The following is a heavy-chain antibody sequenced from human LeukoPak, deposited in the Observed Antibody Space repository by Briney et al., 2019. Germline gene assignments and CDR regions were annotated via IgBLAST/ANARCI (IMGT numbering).Heavy chain of an antibody. V-gene: IGHV3-11*05. CDR3: SRGHLYFDY. Sequence: PGGSLRLSRAASGFTVRKNCLSGVRQASGEGLGWVSYITGSGDHTNYADSVKGRFTISRDNAKHSLYLQMNSLTAEDTAAYYCSRGHLYFDYWGQGTLVTVSS. CDR1: GFTVRKNC. CDR2: ITGSGDHT. J-gene: IGHJ4*02.